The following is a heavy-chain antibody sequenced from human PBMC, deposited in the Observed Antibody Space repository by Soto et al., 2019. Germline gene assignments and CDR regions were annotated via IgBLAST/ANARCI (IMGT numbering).Heavy chain of an antibody. D-gene: IGHD6-6*01. Sequence: HPGGSLRLSCAASGFTFSNYPIHWVRQAPGKGLEWVSVISYDGSKKYNADSVKGRFTISRDNSKNTLYLQMSSLRAEDTAVYYCARETSSSFFSSFDYWGQGTLVTVSS. CDR2: ISYDGSKK. J-gene: IGHJ4*02. V-gene: IGHV3-30-3*01. CDR3: ARETSSSFFSSFDY. CDR1: GFTFSNYP.